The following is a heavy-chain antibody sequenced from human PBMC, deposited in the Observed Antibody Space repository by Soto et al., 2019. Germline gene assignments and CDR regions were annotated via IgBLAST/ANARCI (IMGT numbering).Heavy chain of an antibody. CDR2: ISGSGSTT. Sequence: GGSLRLSCEASGFTFRNYGMNWVRQAPGKGLEWVSYISGSGSTTYYADSVKGRFTVSRDNAENSLFLHMNSLRAEDTAVYYCARHNFEDDFCSGQVGMDVWGQGTMVTVSS. J-gene: IGHJ6*02. CDR1: GFTFRNYG. CDR3: ARHNFEDDFCSGQVGMDV. V-gene: IGHV3-48*03. D-gene: IGHD3-3*01.